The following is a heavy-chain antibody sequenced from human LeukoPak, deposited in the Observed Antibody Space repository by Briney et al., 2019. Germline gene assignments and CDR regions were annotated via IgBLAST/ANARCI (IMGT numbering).Heavy chain of an antibody. CDR2: ISGSGGST. D-gene: IGHD3-10*01. V-gene: IGHV3-23*01. CDR3: AKDLVTGSLDY. CDR1: GFTFSSYG. Sequence: PGGSLRPSCAASGFTFSSYGMHWVRQAPGKGLEWVSSISGSGGSTYYADSVKGRFTISRDNSKNTLYLQMNSLRAEDTAVYYCAKDLVTGSLDYWGQGTLVTVSS. J-gene: IGHJ4*02.